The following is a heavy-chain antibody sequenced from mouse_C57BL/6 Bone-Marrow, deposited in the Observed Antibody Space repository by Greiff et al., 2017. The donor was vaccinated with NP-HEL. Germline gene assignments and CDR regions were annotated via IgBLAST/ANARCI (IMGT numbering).Heavy chain of an antibody. D-gene: IGHD3-2*02. CDR1: GYTFTDYY. CDR3: ARSQTAQAWFAY. Sequence: VQLQESGAELVRPGASVKLSCKASGYTFTDYYINWVKQRPGQGLEWIARIYPGSGNTYYNEKFKGKATLTAEKSSSTAYMQLSSLTSEDSAVYFCARSQTAQAWFAYWGQGTLVTVSA. V-gene: IGHV1-76*01. CDR2: IYPGSGNT. J-gene: IGHJ3*01.